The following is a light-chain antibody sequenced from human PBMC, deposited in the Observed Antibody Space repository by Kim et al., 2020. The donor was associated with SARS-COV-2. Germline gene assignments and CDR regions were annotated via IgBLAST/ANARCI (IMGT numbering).Light chain of an antibody. CDR2: DSS. Sequence: SVSPGERATLSCRASQSVRSNLAWYQQKPGQAPRLLIYDSSTRATGIPARFSGSGSGTEFTLTISSLQSEDFAVYYCQQYNNWVTFGGGTKVDIK. V-gene: IGKV3-15*01. CDR3: QQYNNWVT. CDR1: QSVRSN. J-gene: IGKJ4*01.